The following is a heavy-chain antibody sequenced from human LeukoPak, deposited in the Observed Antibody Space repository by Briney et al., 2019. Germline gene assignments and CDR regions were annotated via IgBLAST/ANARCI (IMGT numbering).Heavy chain of an antibody. CDR1: GFTFSSYA. CDR3: AKEQWPPGHHAFDI. Sequence: GGSLRLSCAASGFTFSSYAMHWVRQAPGKGLEYVSAISSNGGSTYYANSVKGRFTISRDNSKNTLYLQMNSLRAEDTAVYYCAKEQWPPGHHAFDIWGQGTMVTVSS. D-gene: IGHD6-19*01. V-gene: IGHV3-64*01. CDR2: ISSNGGST. J-gene: IGHJ3*02.